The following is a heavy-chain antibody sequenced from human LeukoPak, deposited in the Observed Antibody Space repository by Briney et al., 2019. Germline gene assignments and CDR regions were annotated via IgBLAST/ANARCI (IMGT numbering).Heavy chain of an antibody. Sequence: SETLSLTCTVSGVSVSSDNYYWSWIRQPPGKGLEWIGYISYNGNTNYNPSLKSRVTISVDTSKNQFSLKLSSVTAADTAVYYCARVAYDFWSGYTIDYWGQGTLVTVSS. CDR1: GVSVSSDNYY. D-gene: IGHD3-3*01. CDR3: ARVAYDFWSGYTIDY. CDR2: ISYNGNT. J-gene: IGHJ4*02. V-gene: IGHV4-61*01.